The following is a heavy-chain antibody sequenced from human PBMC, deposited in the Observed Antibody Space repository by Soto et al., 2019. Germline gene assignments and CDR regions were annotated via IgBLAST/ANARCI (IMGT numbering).Heavy chain of an antibody. V-gene: IGHV4-30-4*01. J-gene: IGHJ1*01. CDR3: ASKVKRGYFQH. CDR1: GGSISSGDYY. Sequence: PSETLSLTCTVSGGSISSGDYYWSWIRQPPGKGLEWIGYIYYSGSTYYNPSLKSRVTISVDTSKNQFSLKLSSVTAADTAVYYCASKVKRGYFQHWGQGTLVTVSS. D-gene: IGHD3-10*01. CDR2: IYYSGST.